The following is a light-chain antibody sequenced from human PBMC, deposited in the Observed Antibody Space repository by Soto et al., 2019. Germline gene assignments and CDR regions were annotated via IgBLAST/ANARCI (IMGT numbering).Light chain of an antibody. J-gene: IGLJ2*01. Sequence: SVLTQPTSASGTPGQRVTISCSGSSSNIGSNTVNWYQQLPGTAPKLLIYSNNQRPSGVPDRFSGSKSGTSASLAISGLQSEDEADYYCAAWDDSLNGLFGGGTKLTVL. CDR3: AAWDDSLNGL. V-gene: IGLV1-44*01. CDR2: SNN. CDR1: SSNIGSNT.